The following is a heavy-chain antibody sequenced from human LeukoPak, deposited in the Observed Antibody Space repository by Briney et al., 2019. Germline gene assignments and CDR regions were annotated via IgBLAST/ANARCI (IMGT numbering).Heavy chain of an antibody. J-gene: IGHJ4*02. CDR1: GFNFKDYY. D-gene: IGHD6-13*01. CDR2: INVNGGAM. V-gene: IGHV3-11*01. Sequence: GGSLRLSCAASGFNFKDYYYSWIRQAPGKGLQWVSFINVNGGAMYYADFVKGRFTISRQNAQNSVYLEMNSLRDEDTAVYYCARGPRILAAGSYFFDYWGQGSLVTVSS. CDR3: ARGPRILAAGSYFFDY.